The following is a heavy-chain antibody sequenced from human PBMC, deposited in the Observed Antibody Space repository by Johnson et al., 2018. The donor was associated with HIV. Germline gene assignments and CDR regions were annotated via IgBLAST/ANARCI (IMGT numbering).Heavy chain of an antibody. CDR1: GFTFSTFG. CDR2: IRYDGRDK. Sequence: QVQLVESGGGLVQPGGSLRLSCAASGFTFSTFGMHWVRQAPGKGLEWVAFIRYDGRDKYYGDSVKGRFTISRDNSKTTLYLQMNSLRAEDTAVYYCAKVYCGGDCSFGGAAFNIWGQGTMVTVSS. CDR3: AKVYCGGDCSFGGAAFNI. D-gene: IGHD2-21*02. J-gene: IGHJ3*02. V-gene: IGHV3-30*02.